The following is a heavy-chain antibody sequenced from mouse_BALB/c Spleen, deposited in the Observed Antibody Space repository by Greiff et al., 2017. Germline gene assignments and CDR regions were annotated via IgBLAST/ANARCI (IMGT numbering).Heavy chain of an antibody. CDR1: GFTFSSYA. V-gene: IGHV5-6-5*01. Sequence: DVKLVESGGGLVKPGGSLKLSCAASGFTFSSYAMSWVRQTPEKRLEWVASISSGGSTYYPDSVKGGFTISRVNARNILYLQMSSLRSEDTAMYYYARRRLDWDWFAYWGQGTLVTVSA. D-gene: IGHD4-1*01. J-gene: IGHJ3*01. CDR2: ISSGGST. CDR3: ARRRLDWDWFAY.